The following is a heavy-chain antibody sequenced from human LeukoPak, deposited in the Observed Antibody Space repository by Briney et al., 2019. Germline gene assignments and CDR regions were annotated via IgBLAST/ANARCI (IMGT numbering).Heavy chain of an antibody. CDR3: ARMTTYYYDSSGYLAY. D-gene: IGHD3-22*01. V-gene: IGHV4-34*01. CDR1: GGSFSGYY. CDR2: INHSGST. Sequence: SETLSLTCAVYGGSFSGYYWSWIRQPPGKGLEWIGEINHSGSTNYNPSLQSRVTILVDTSKNQFSLKLSSVTAADTAVYYCARMTTYYYDSSGYLAYWGQGTLVTVSS. J-gene: IGHJ4*02.